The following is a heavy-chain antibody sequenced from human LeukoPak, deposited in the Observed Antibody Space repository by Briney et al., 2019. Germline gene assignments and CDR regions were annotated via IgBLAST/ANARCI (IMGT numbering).Heavy chain of an antibody. CDR3: AKDRPIKGGFGP. V-gene: IGHV3-30*02. Sequence: GGSLRLSCVASGFSLTTYGILWVRQAPGKGLQWVAFMRSDGTTKYSSDSVEGRFTISRDNSKSTLYLLMNSLSAEDTGIYYCAKDRPIKGGFGPWGQGTPVTVSS. CDR2: MRSDGTTK. J-gene: IGHJ5*02. CDR1: GFSLTTYG. D-gene: IGHD3-16*01.